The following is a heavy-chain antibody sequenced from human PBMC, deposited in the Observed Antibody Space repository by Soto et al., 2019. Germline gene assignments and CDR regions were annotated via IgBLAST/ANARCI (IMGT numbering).Heavy chain of an antibody. CDR2: IYHSGST. D-gene: IGHD3-10*01. V-gene: IGHV4-30-2*01. Sequence: QLQLQESGSGLVKPSQTLSLTCAVSGGSSSSGGYSWSWIRQPPGKGLEWIGYIYHSGSTYYNPSLKSRVTISVDRSKNQFSLKLSSVTAADTAVYYCARARITMVRGVIIVDWFDPWGQGTLVTVSS. CDR3: ARARITMVRGVIIVDWFDP. CDR1: GGSSSSGGYS. J-gene: IGHJ5*02.